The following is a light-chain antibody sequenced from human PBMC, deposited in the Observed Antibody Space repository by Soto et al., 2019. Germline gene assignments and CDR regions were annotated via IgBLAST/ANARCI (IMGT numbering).Light chain of an antibody. CDR3: AAWDDSLNGYV. CDR2: SNN. Sequence: QSVLTQPPSASGTPGQRVTTSCSGSSSNIGSNAVAWYQQLPGTAPKLLIYSNNQRPSGVPDRFSGSKSGTSASLAISGLQSEDEADYYCAAWDDSLNGYVFGTGTRSPS. CDR1: SSNIGSNA. V-gene: IGLV1-44*01. J-gene: IGLJ1*01.